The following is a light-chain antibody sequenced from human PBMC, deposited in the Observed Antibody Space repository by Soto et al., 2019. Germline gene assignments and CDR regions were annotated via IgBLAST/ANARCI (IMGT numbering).Light chain of an antibody. V-gene: IGKV3-20*01. J-gene: IGKJ1*01. CDR1: QSVGGNY. CDR3: LQYGSSPRT. CDR2: DAS. Sequence: EIELTQSPGTLSLSPGERATLSCRASQSVGGNYLNWYQQKPGQAPRLLIYDASTRATGIPDRFSASGSGTDFTLTISRLEPEDFAVYYCLQYGSSPRTFGQGTKVEI.